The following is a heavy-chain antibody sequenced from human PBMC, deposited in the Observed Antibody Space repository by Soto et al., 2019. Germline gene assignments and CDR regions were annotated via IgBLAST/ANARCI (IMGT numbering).Heavy chain of an antibody. J-gene: IGHJ3*02. D-gene: IGHD2-2*01. CDR1: GFTFSSYA. CDR3: AKFYCISTMCQAPAAKSTGGFEI. Sequence: EPQLLESGGGLAHPGGSLRLSCGASGFTFSSYAMSWVRQAPGKGLEWVAAISGSGVSTYYADSVRGRSTISGDNSKKTLDLQMNSLRAEDTAVYYCAKFYCISTMCQAPAAKSTGGFEIWGQGTLVTVSS. V-gene: IGHV3-23*01. CDR2: ISGSGVST.